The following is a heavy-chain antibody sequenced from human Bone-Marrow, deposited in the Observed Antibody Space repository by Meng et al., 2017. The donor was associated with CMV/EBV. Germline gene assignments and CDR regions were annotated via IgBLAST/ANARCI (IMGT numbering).Heavy chain of an antibody. V-gene: IGHV1-18*01. D-gene: IGHD3-10*01. CDR2: ISTHNGNT. CDR1: GYTFISSG. J-gene: IGHJ5*02. Sequence: ASVKVSCKASGYTFISSGIHWVRQAPGQGLEWVGWISTHNGNTNYAKRFQDRITLTTNTSTATAYMELRSLRSDDTAVYYCARGLREKYGSGTFGWFDPWGQGTLVTVS. CDR3: ARGLREKYGSGTFGWFDP.